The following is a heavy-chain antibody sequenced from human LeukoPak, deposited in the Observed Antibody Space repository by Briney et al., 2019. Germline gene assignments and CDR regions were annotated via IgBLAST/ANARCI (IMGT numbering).Heavy chain of an antibody. Sequence: SLTLSCTASGFTFGDYTMSWFRQAPGKGLEWVGFIRSKTYGGTTEYAASVKGRFTISRDDSKSIAYLQMNSLKTEDTAVYYCTREKSYYYDTSGSDYWGQGTLVTVSS. CDR2: IRSKTYGGTT. D-gene: IGHD3-22*01. CDR1: GFTFGDYT. J-gene: IGHJ4*02. CDR3: TREKSYYYDTSGSDY. V-gene: IGHV3-49*03.